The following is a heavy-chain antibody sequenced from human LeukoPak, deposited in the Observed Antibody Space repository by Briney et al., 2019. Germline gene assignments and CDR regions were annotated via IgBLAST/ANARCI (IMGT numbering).Heavy chain of an antibody. CDR2: IKQDGSEK. J-gene: IGHJ4*02. CDR3: ARGLHDYGDYGGPY. Sequence: GGSLRLSCAASGFTFSDYYMSWIRQAPGKGLEWVANIKQDGSEKYYVDSVRGRFTISRDNAKNSLDLQMNSLRTEDTAVYYCARGLHDYGDYGGPYWGQGTLVTVSS. D-gene: IGHD4-17*01. V-gene: IGHV3-7*01. CDR1: GFTFSDYY.